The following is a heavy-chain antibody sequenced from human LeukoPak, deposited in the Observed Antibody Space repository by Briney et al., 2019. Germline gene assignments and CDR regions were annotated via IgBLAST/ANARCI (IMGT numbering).Heavy chain of an antibody. J-gene: IGHJ4*02. CDR1: GGSSSSGDYY. V-gene: IGHV4-30-4*01. CDR2: IYYIGST. D-gene: IGHD3-10*01. CDR3: ARGSLVRGVPFLDY. Sequence: SETLSLTCTVSGGSSSSGDYYWSWIRQPPGKDLEWIGYIYYIGSTYYNLSLKSRVTISEDKSKKQFSLDLSSVTAADTAVYYCARGSLVRGVPFLDYWGQGALVTVSS.